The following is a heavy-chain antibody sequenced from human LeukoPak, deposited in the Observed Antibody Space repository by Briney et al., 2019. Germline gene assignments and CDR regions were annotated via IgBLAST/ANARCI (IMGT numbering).Heavy chain of an antibody. Sequence: VKPSETLSLTCSVSGASISTYYWSWIRQPPEKGLEWIGYIHYSGSTSYNPSLKSRVPMSVDTSNNQFSLKVSSVTAADTAVYYCARGGSSWYADYWGQGTLDTVSS. CDR3: ARGGSSWYADY. V-gene: IGHV4-59*01. CDR2: IHYSGST. J-gene: IGHJ4*02. CDR1: GASISTYY. D-gene: IGHD6-13*01.